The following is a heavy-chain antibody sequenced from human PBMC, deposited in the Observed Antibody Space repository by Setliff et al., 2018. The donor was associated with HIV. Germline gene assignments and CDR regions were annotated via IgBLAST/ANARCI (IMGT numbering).Heavy chain of an antibody. CDR1: GFTFSSYE. Sequence: PGGSLRLSCAASGFTFSSYEMNWVRQAPGKGLEWVSYISSSGSTIYYADSMKGRFTISRDNAKNSLYLQMNSLRAEDTAVYYCARARGTNWPFDYWGQGTLVTVSS. CDR3: ARARGTNWPFDY. V-gene: IGHV3-48*03. D-gene: IGHD1-1*01. CDR2: ISSSGSTI. J-gene: IGHJ4*02.